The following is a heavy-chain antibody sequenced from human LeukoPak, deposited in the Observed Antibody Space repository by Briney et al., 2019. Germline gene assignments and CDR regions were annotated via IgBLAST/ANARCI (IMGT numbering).Heavy chain of an antibody. D-gene: IGHD5-24*01. V-gene: IGHV3-48*03. CDR3: ARWLQLSFDY. CDR1: GFTFSSYE. J-gene: IGHJ4*02. CDR2: ISSSGSTI. Sequence: GGSLRLSCAASGFTFSSYEMNWVRQALGKGLEWVSYISSSGSTIYYADSVKGRFTISRDNAKNSLYLQMNSLRAEDTAVYYCARWLQLSFDYWGQGTLVTVSS.